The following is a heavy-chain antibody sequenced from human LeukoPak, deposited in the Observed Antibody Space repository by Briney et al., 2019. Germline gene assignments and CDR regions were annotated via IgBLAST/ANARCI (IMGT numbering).Heavy chain of an antibody. CDR1: GGSISSYY. V-gene: IGHV4-59*08. D-gene: IGHD2-2*01. Sequence: SETLSLTCTVSGGSISSYYWSWIRQPPGKGLEWIGYIYYSGSTNYNPSLKSRFTISVNTSKNQFSLKLSSVTAADTAVYYCARHLKDIVVVPATPFDPWGQGTLVTVSS. CDR3: ARHLKDIVVVPATPFDP. CDR2: IYYSGST. J-gene: IGHJ5*02.